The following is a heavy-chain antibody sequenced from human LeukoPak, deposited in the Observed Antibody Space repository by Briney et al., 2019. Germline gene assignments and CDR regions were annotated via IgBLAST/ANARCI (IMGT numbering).Heavy chain of an antibody. D-gene: IGHD3-22*01. CDR2: INPNSGGT. CDR3: ARDRDYYDSSGYPKNWFDP. Sequence: ASVKVSCKASGYTFTGYYMHWVRQAPGQGPEWMGWINPNSGGTNYAQKFQGRVTMTRDTSISTAYMELSRLRSDDTAVYYCARDRDYYDSSGYPKNWFDPWGQGTLVTVSS. V-gene: IGHV1-2*02. CDR1: GYTFTGYY. J-gene: IGHJ5*02.